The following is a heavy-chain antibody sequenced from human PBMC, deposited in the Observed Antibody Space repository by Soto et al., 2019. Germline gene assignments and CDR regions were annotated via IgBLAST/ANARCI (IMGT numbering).Heavy chain of an antibody. D-gene: IGHD6-19*01. CDR3: ARGSYSSGLFDY. J-gene: IGHJ4*02. V-gene: IGHV6-1*01. CDR1: GDSVSSNSAA. CDR2: TYYRSNWYN. Sequence: PSQTLSLTCAISGDSVSSNSAAWHWIRQSPSRGLEWLGRTYYRSNWYNDYAVSVKSRITINPDTSKNQFSLQLNSVTPEDTAVYYCARGSYSSGLFDYWGRGTLVTVSS.